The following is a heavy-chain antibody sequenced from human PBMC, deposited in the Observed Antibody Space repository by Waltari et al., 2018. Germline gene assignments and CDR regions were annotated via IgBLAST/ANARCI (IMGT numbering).Heavy chain of an antibody. Sequence: QVQLQESGPGLVKPSGTLSLTCAVSGGSISSSNWWSWVRQPPGKGLEWIGEIYHSGSTTYNPSLKSRVTISVDKSKNQFSLKLSSVTAADTAVYYCARFFGVVIYGYYFDYWGQGTLVTVSS. D-gene: IGHD3-3*01. CDR2: IYHSGST. CDR3: ARFFGVVIYGYYFDY. CDR1: GGSISSSNW. J-gene: IGHJ4*02. V-gene: IGHV4-4*02.